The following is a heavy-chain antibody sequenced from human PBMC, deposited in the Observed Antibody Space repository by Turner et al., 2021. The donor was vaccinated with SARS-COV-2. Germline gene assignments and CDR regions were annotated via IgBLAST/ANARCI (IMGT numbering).Heavy chain of an antibody. V-gene: IGHV3-53*04. CDR2: IYSGGST. Sequence: EVQLVESGGGLVQPGGSLRLSCAASGVTVSSNYMSWVRQAPGKGLEWVSVIYSGGSTYYADSVKGRFTISRHSSKNTLYLQMNSLRAEDTAVYYCARDLIAYGMDVWGQGTTVTVSS. J-gene: IGHJ6*02. CDR1: GVTVSSNY. CDR3: ARDLIAYGMDV. D-gene: IGHD3-16*01.